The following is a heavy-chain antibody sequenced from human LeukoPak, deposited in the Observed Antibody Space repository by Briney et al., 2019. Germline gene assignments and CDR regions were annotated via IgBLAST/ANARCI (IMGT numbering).Heavy chain of an antibody. Sequence: GGSLRLSCAASGFTFSSYAMSWVRQAAGKGREWVSAISGSGGSTYYADSVKGRFTISTDNSKNTLYQQMTSLPAEDTAISYRAAIVVVAARDYWGQGTLVTVSS. J-gene: IGHJ4*02. CDR1: GFTFSSYA. CDR2: ISGSGGST. V-gene: IGHV3-23*01. D-gene: IGHD2-15*01. CDR3: AAIVVVAARDY.